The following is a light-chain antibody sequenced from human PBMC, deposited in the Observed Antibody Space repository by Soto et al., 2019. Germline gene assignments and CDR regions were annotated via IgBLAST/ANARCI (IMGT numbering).Light chain of an antibody. CDR3: SSYARSSPVV. Sequence: QSALTQPASVSGSPGQSITISCTGTSSDVGGYNYVSWYQQHPGKAPKLMIFDVSDRPSGVSDRFSGSKSGNTASLTISGLQDEDEADYYCSSYARSSPVVFGGGTKVTVL. J-gene: IGLJ2*01. CDR2: DVS. V-gene: IGLV2-14*01. CDR1: SSDVGGYNY.